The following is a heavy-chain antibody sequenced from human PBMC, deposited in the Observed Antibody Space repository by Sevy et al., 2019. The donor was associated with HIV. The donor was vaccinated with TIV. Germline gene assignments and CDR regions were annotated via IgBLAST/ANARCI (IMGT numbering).Heavy chain of an antibody. Sequence: GGSLRLSCAASGFSFSDYRMHWVRQAPGKGLEWVAAISYDGRNNKYNADSVKGRFTISRDNSKNTLYLQMNSLRAEDTAIYYCARDRGEILSSAFDYWGQGTLVTVSS. D-gene: IGHD3-16*01. J-gene: IGHJ4*02. CDR2: ISYDGRNNK. CDR3: ARDRGEILSSAFDY. V-gene: IGHV3-30*03. CDR1: GFSFSDYR.